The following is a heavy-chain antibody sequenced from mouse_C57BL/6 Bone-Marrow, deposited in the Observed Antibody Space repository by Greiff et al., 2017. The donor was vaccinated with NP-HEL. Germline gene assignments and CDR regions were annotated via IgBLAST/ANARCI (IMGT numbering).Heavy chain of an antibody. J-gene: IGHJ2*01. D-gene: IGHD1-1*01. CDR2: IYPRDGST. CDR3: ERPQLFSPYFDY. V-gene: IGHV1-78*01. CDR1: GYTFTDHT. Sequence: QVQLQQSDAELVKPGASVKLSCKVSGYTFTDHTIHWMKQRPEQGLEWIGYIYPRDGSTKYNEKFKGKATLTTDKSSSQADMQLNSLTSEDSAVYFCERPQLFSPYFDYWGQGTTLTVSS.